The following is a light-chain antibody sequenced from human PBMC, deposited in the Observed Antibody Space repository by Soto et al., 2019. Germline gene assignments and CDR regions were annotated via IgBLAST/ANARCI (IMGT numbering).Light chain of an antibody. Sequence: DIQMTQSPSSLSASVGDRVIITCRASQSVTNYLNWYQQKPGKAPKLLIYGASTLQSGVPSRFGGSGSGTEFTLTISSLKPDDFAAYYCQQSYSTPYTFGQGTKVDIK. V-gene: IGKV1-39*01. CDR1: QSVTNY. CDR3: QQSYSTPYT. CDR2: GAS. J-gene: IGKJ2*01.